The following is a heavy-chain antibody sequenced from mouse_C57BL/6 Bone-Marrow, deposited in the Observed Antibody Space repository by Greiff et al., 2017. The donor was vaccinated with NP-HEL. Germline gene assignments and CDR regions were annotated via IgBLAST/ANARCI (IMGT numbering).Heavy chain of an antibody. CDR1: GYSITSDY. D-gene: IGHD2-3*01. CDR2: ISYSGST. CDR3: ARSYDGYYEAMDY. J-gene: IGHJ4*01. V-gene: IGHV3-8*01. Sequence: EVKLVESGPGLAKPSQTLSLTCSVTGYSITSDYWNWIRKFPGNKLEYMGYISYSGSTYYNPSLKSRISITRDTSKNQYYLQLNSVTTEDTATYYCARSYDGYYEAMDYWGQGTSVTVSS.